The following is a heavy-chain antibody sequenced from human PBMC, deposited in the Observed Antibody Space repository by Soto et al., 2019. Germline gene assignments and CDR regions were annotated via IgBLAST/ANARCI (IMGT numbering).Heavy chain of an antibody. CDR2: IWYDGSNK. CDR1: GFTFSSYG. Sequence: GGSLRLSCAASGFTFSSYGMHWVRQAPGKGLEWVAVIWYDGSNKYYADSVKGRFTISRDDSKKTVYLQMNGLRVEDTAIYYCAKGAWLDNWGQGALVTVSS. CDR3: AKGAWLDN. V-gene: IGHV3-33*06. J-gene: IGHJ4*02.